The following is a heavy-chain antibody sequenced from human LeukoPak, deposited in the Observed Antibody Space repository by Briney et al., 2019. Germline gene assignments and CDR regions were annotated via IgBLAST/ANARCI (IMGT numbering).Heavy chain of an antibody. CDR2: INPNSGGT. D-gene: IGHD6-19*01. CDR1: GYTFTGYY. Sequence: ASVKVSCKASGYTFTGYYMHWVRQAPGQGLEWMGWINPNSGGTNYAQKFQGWVTMTRDTSISTAYMELSRLRSDDTAVYYCARGYGRIAVAVAFDYWAREPWSPSPQ. J-gene: IGHJ4*02. CDR3: ARGYGRIAVAVAFDY. V-gene: IGHV1-2*04.